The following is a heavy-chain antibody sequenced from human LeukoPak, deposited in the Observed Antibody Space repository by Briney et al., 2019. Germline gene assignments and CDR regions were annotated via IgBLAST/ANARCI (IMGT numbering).Heavy chain of an antibody. Sequence: GRSLRPSCAASGFTFSSYAMSWVRQAPGKGLEWVSAISGSGASTYYADSVKGRFTISRDNSKNTLYLQMNRLRAEGTAVYYCAKDRGTMVRGVPGAFDIWGQGTMVTVSS. D-gene: IGHD3-10*01. CDR1: GFTFSSYA. J-gene: IGHJ3*02. V-gene: IGHV3-23*01. CDR3: AKDRGTMVRGVPGAFDI. CDR2: ISGSGAST.